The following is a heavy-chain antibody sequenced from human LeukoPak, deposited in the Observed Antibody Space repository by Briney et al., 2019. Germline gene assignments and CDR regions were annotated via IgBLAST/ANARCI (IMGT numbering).Heavy chain of an antibody. Sequence: RASVKVSCKASGYTFTGYYMHWVRQAPGQGPEWMGWINPNSGGTNYAQKFQGRVTMTRDTSISTAYMELSRLRSDDTAVYYCARETTVTHDIGYWGQGTLVTVSS. D-gene: IGHD4-17*01. CDR2: INPNSGGT. V-gene: IGHV1-2*02. CDR1: GYTFTGYY. CDR3: ARETTVTHDIGY. J-gene: IGHJ4*02.